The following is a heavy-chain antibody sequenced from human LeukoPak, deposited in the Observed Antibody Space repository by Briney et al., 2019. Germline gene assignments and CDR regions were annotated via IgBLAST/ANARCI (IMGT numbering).Heavy chain of an antibody. CDR1: GFTFSSYG. V-gene: IGHV3-33*01. Sequence: GGSLRLSCAASGFTFSSYGMHWVRQAPGKGLEWVAVIWYDGSNKYYADSVKGRFTISRDNSKNTLYLQMNSLGAEDTAVYYCAREDIVATSPYYYYYGMDVWGQGTTVTVSS. D-gene: IGHD5-12*01. CDR2: IWYDGSNK. CDR3: AREDIVATSPYYYYYGMDV. J-gene: IGHJ6*02.